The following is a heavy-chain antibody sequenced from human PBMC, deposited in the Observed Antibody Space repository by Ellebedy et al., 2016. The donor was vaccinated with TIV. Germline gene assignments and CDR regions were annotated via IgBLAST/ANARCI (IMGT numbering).Heavy chain of an antibody. D-gene: IGHD2-15*01. CDR1: GFTFSRNT. J-gene: IGHJ5*02. CDR2: ISGRGRNV. Sequence: GESLKISXAASGFTFSRNTMNWVRQAPGKGLEWVSSISGRGRNVYYADSVKGRFTISRDNSKNTLYLQMNSLRAEDTAVYYCARNRIVVVDRRQRNWFDPWGQGTLVTVSS. V-gene: IGHV3-21*01. CDR3: ARNRIVVVDRRQRNWFDP.